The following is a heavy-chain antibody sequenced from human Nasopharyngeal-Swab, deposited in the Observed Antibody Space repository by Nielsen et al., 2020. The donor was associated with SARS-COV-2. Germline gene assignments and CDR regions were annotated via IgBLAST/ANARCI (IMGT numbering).Heavy chain of an antibody. CDR1: GGTFSSYA. Sequence: SVKVSCKASGGTFSSYAISWVRQAPGQGLEWMGGIIPIFGTANYTQKFQGRVTITADRSTSTAYMELSSLRSEDTAVYYCARGSTVVTPVDYWGQGTLVTVSS. CDR2: IIPIFGTA. CDR3: ARGSTVVTPVDY. V-gene: IGHV1-69*06. J-gene: IGHJ4*02. D-gene: IGHD4-23*01.